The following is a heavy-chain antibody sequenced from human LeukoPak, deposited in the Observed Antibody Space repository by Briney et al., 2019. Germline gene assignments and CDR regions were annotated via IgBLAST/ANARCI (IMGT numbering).Heavy chain of an antibody. D-gene: IGHD3-22*01. V-gene: IGHV3-23*01. CDR1: GFTFSSYA. CDR3: AKGARGYYYIFTFDY. J-gene: IGHJ4*02. Sequence: GGSLRLSCAASGFTFSSYAMSWVRQAPGKGLEWVSLIRGNGGNTYYADSVKGRFTISRDNSMNTLYLQMNGLRAEDTAVYYCAKGARGYYYIFTFDYWGQGTLVTVSS. CDR2: IRGNGGNT.